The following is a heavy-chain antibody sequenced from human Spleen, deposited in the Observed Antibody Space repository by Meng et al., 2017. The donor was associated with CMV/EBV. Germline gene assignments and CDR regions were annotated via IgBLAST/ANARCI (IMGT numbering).Heavy chain of an antibody. CDR2: INPNNGGT. D-gene: IGHD3-3*01. V-gene: IGHV1-2*02. CDR1: FLGYY. CDR3: ARSLVLRWGLDWFFNWFDP. J-gene: IGHJ5*02. Sequence: FLGYYIHWVRQAPGQGLEWMGWINPNNGGTNYAQKFQGRVTMTRDTSISTAYMELSRLRSDDTAVYYCARSLVLRWGLDWFFNWFDPWGQGTLVTVSS.